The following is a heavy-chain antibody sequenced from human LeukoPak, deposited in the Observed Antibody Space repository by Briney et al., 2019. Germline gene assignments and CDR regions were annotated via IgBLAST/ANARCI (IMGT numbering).Heavy chain of an antibody. CDR1: GYTFTTYG. J-gene: IGHJ6*03. V-gene: IGHV1-69*13. D-gene: IGHD4-17*01. Sequence: SVKVSCKASGYTFTTYGISWVRQAPGQGLEWMGGIIPIFGTANYAQKFQGRVTITADESTSTAYMELSSLRSEDTAVYYCARGGYGDSYYYYYYMDVWGKGTTVTISS. CDR3: ARGGYGDSYYYYYYMDV. CDR2: IIPIFGTA.